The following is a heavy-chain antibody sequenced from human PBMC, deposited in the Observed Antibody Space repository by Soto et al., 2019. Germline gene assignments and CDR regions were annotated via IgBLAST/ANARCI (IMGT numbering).Heavy chain of an antibody. Sequence: QITLKESGPTLVNPTQTLTLTCTFSGFSLTTSGVSVGWIRQPPGKALEGVAFIYWNDDKRYSPSLKSRLTITKDNSKKQVALTMTNMDPVDPATYYCAYRVGSRGSFDYWGPGTLVTVSS. D-gene: IGHD6-25*01. CDR1: GFSLTTSGVS. CDR3: AYRVGSRGSFDY. J-gene: IGHJ4*02. CDR2: IYWNDDK. V-gene: IGHV2-5*01.